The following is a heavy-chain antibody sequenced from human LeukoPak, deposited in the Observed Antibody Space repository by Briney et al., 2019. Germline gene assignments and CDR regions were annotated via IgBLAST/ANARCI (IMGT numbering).Heavy chain of an antibody. CDR3: ARDPGYAAEFDY. V-gene: IGHV3-21*01. CDR1: GFTFSSYS. CDR2: ISSSSSYI. D-gene: IGHD5-12*01. Sequence: GGSLRLSCAASGFTFSSYSMNWVRQAPGKGLEWVSSISSSSSYIYYADSVKGRFTISRDNAKNSLYLQMNSLRAEDAAVYYCARDPGYAAEFDYWGQGTLVTVSS. J-gene: IGHJ4*02.